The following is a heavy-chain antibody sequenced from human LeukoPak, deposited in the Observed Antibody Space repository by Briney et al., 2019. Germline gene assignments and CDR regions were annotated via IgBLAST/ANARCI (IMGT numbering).Heavy chain of an antibody. V-gene: IGHV3-7*01. CDR2: INQDGSKE. CDR3: VRDGGVSGYDLLDY. Sequence: AGGSLRHSCAASGFTFSNYWMTWVRQAPGKGLEWVAHINQDGSKEYYMDSVKARFTISRDNAKNSLSLQMNSLRAEDTAVYYCVRDGGVSGYDLLDYWGQGTLVTVSS. D-gene: IGHD5-12*01. J-gene: IGHJ4*02. CDR1: GFTFSNYW.